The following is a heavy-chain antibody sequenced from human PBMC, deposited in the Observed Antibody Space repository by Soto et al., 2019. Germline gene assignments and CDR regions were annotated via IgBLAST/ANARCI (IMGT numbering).Heavy chain of an antibody. V-gene: IGHV1-2*02. CDR2: INPISGDT. Sequence: ASVKVSCKASGYTFTGHYIHWVRQAPGQGLEWMGWINPISGDTDYAQKFQDRVTMTRDTSITTAYMDLSRLMSGDTAVYYCARVKGNPYGMDVWGQGTTVTVS. D-gene: IGHD4-4*01. J-gene: IGHJ6*02. CDR1: GYTFTGHY. CDR3: ARVKGNPYGMDV.